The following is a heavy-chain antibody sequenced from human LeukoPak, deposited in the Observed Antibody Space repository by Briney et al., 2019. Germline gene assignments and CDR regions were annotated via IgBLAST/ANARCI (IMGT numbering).Heavy chain of an antibody. J-gene: IGHJ3*02. CDR2: IYHSGST. CDR3: ARDVGVVKANDAFDI. Sequence: SETLSLTCTVSGYSISSGYYWGWIRQPPGKGLEWIGSIYHSGSTYYNPSLKSRVTISVDTSKNQFSLKLSSVTAADTAVYYCARDVGVVKANDAFDIWGQGTMVTVSS. CDR1: GYSISSGYY. D-gene: IGHD3-3*01. V-gene: IGHV4-38-2*02.